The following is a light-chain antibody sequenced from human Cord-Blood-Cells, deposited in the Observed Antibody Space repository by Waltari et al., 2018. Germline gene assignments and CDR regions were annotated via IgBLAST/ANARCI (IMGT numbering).Light chain of an antibody. CDR2: AAS. J-gene: IGKJ2*01. CDR3: QQSYSTPYT. V-gene: IGKV1-39*01. Sequence: DIQMTQSPSSLSASVGDRVTITYRASQSISSYLNWYQQKPGKAPKLLIYAASSLQSGVPSRFSCSGSGTDFTLTISSLQPEDFATYYCQQSYSTPYTFGQGTKLEIK. CDR1: QSISSY.